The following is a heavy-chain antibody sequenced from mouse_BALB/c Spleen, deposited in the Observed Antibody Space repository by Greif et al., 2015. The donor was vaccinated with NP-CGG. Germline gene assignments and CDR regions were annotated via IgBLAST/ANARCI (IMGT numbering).Heavy chain of an antibody. CDR1: GYTFTEYT. CDR3: ARHEDRGYPAWFAY. Sequence: LVESGAELVKPGASVKLSCKASGYTFTEYTIHWVKQRSGQGLEWIGWFHPGSGSIKYNEKFKDKATLTADKSSSTVYMELSRLTSEDSAVYFCARHEDRGYPAWFAYWGQGTLVTVSA. J-gene: IGHJ3*01. CDR2: FHPGSGSI. D-gene: IGHD2-2*01. V-gene: IGHV1-62-2*01.